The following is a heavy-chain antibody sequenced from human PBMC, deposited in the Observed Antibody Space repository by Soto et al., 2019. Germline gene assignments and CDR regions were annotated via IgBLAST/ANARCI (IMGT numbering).Heavy chain of an antibody. D-gene: IGHD3-10*02. Sequence: GASVKVSCKASGYTFTSYGISWVRQAPGQGLEWMGWISAYNGNTNYAQKLQGRVTMTTDTSASTAYMELRSLRSDDTAVYYCAREVSMFGELFPTHAFEIWGQGTMVPVAS. CDR2: ISAYNGNT. CDR3: AREVSMFGELFPTHAFEI. V-gene: IGHV1-18*01. J-gene: IGHJ3*02. CDR1: GYTFTSYG.